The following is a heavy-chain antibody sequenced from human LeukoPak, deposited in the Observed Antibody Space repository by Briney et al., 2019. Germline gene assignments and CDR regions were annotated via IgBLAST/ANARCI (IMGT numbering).Heavy chain of an antibody. CDR3: AKAQLRFAGAFDI. CDR1: GFTFSSYA. V-gene: IGHV3-23*01. J-gene: IGHJ3*02. CDR2: ISGSGGST. Sequence: PGGSLRLSCTASGFTFSSYAMSWVRQAPGKGLEWVSAISGSGGSTYYADSVKGRFTISRDNAKNSLYLQMNSLRAEDMALYYCAKAQLRFAGAFDIWGQGTMVTVSS. D-gene: IGHD5-12*01.